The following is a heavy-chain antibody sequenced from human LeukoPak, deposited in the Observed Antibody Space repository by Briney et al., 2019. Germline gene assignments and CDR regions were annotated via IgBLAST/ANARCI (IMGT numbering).Heavy chain of an antibody. V-gene: IGHV3-33*01. CDR2: IWYDGSNK. CDR3: ARDSGGGPDTSGYSGY. D-gene: IGHD3-22*01. CDR1: GFTFSSYG. J-gene: IGHJ4*02. Sequence: PGGSLRLSCAASGFTFSSYGMHWVRQAPGKGLEWVAVIWYDGSNKYYADSVKGRFTISRDNSKNTLYLQMNSLRADDTAVYYCARDSGGGPDTSGYSGYWGQGTLVTVSS.